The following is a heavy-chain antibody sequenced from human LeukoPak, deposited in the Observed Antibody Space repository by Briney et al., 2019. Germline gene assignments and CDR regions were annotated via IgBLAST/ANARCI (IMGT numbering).Heavy chain of an antibody. J-gene: IGHJ4*02. V-gene: IGHV3-21*01. CDR3: ARDYYDSSGYYGY. D-gene: IGHD3-22*01. Sequence: GGSLRLSCAASGFTFSSYAMSWVRQAPGKGLEWVSSISSSSSYIYYADSVKGRFTISRDNAKNSLYLQMNSLRAEDTAVYYCARDYYDSSGYYGYWGQGTLVTVSS. CDR2: ISSSSSYI. CDR1: GFTFSSYA.